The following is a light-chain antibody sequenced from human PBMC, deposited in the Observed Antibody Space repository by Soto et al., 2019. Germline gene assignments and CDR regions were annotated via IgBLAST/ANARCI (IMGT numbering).Light chain of an antibody. CDR3: QQYNSYFYT. CDR1: QSVRTY. V-gene: IGKV3-11*01. J-gene: IGKJ2*01. CDR2: DAS. Sequence: EIVLTQSPVTLSLSPGERATLSCRASQSVRTYLAWYQVKPGQAPRLLIYDASRRASGVPARFSGSGSGTDFTLTISSLEPEDFATYYCQQYNSYFYTFGQGTKLEIK.